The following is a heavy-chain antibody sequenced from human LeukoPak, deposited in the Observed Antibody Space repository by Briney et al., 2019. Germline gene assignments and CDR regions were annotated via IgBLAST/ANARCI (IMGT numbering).Heavy chain of an antibody. D-gene: IGHD3-10*01. Sequence: GASVKVSCKASGYTFTGYYMHWVRQAPGQGLEWMGWINPNSGGTNYAQKFQGRVTMTRDTSISTAYMELSRLRSDDTAVYYCAREVGDAVRGVIPRFDPWGQGTLVTVSS. J-gene: IGHJ5*02. CDR3: AREVGDAVRGVIPRFDP. CDR2: INPNSGGT. V-gene: IGHV1-2*02. CDR1: GYTFTGYY.